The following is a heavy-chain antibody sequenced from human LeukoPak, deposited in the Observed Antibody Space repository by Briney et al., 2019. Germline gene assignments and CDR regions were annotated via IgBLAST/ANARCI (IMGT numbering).Heavy chain of an antibody. CDR1: GYSFTSYW. J-gene: IGHJ4*02. CDR2: IYPGDSDT. CDR3: ARGYGSGASCYRRGCYFDY. D-gene: IGHD2-2*02. V-gene: IGHV5-51*01. Sequence: GESLKISCKGSGYSFTSYWIGWVRQMPGKGLEWMGIIYPGDSDTRYSPSFQGQVTISADKSISTAYLRWSSLKASDTAMYYCARGYGSGASCYRRGCYFDYWGQGTLVTVSS.